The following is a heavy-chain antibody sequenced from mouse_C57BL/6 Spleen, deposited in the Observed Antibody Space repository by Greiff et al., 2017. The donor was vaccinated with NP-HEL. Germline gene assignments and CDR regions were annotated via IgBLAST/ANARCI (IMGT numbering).Heavy chain of an antibody. Sequence: VQLQQSGPVLVKPGASVKMSCKASGYTFTDYYMNWVKQSHGKSLEWIGVINPYNGGTSYNQKFKGKATLTVDKSSSTASMELNSLTSEDSAVYYCARGNYDYDGWGQGTLVTVSA. D-gene: IGHD2-4*01. V-gene: IGHV1-19*01. J-gene: IGHJ3*02. CDR1: GYTFTDYY. CDR3: ARGNYDYDG. CDR2: INPYNGGT.